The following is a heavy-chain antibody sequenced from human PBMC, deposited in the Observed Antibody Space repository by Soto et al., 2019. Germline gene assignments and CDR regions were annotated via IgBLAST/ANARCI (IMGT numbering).Heavy chain of an antibody. J-gene: IGHJ4*02. V-gene: IGHV3-11*05. CDR3: ARGYSYHFDY. D-gene: IGHD5-18*01. CDR1: GFTFCDYY. Sequence: GGSPRICCAASGFTFCDYYIHWIRRDPGKGLEWISYISSSSNYTKYADSARGRFTISRDNAKNSLYLQMNSLRAEDTAVYYCARGYSYHFDYWGQGTLVTVSS. CDR2: ISSSSNYT.